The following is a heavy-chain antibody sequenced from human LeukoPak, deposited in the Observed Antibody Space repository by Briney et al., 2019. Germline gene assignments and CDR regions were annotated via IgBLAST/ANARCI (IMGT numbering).Heavy chain of an antibody. V-gene: IGHV3-48*01. CDR2: ISSSSSPI. D-gene: IGHD3-3*01. CDR1: GFTFSTYS. J-gene: IGHJ4*02. CDR3: ARDYDFWSGSILDY. Sequence: PGGSLRLSCAASGFTFSTYSMNWVRQALGKGLEWVSYISSSSSPIHYADSVKGRFTISRDNAKNSLYLQMNSLRAEDTAVYYCARDYDFWSGSILDYWGQGTLVTVSS.